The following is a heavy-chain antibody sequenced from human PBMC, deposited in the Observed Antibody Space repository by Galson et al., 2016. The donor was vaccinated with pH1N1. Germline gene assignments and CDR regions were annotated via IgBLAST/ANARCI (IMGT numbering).Heavy chain of an antibody. J-gene: IGHJ3*01. CDR1: GGIFNSFG. CDR3: AGGYSYHNNDGFDL. Sequence: SVKVSCKASGGIFNSFGISWVRQAPGQGLKWMGGIVAIFGTTNYAQKFQGRVTITADKSSSTVYMEVNRLTSQDTAVYYCAGGYSYHNNDGFDLWGQGPMVTFSA. V-gene: IGHV1-69*06. CDR2: IVAIFGTT. D-gene: IGHD5-18*01.